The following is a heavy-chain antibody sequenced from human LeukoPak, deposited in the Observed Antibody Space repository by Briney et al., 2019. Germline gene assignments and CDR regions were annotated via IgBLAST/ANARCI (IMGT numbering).Heavy chain of an antibody. CDR1: GGSVSSSSYY. V-gene: IGHV4-39*07. D-gene: IGHD3-22*01. CDR3: ARVGSSGYWPFDY. Sequence: SETLSLTCTVSGGSVSSSSYYWGWIRQPPGKGLEWIGSMYYSGITYYNPSLKSRVTISVDTSKNQFSLKLSSVTAADTAVYYCARVGSSGYWPFDYWGQGTLVTVSS. J-gene: IGHJ4*02. CDR2: MYYSGIT.